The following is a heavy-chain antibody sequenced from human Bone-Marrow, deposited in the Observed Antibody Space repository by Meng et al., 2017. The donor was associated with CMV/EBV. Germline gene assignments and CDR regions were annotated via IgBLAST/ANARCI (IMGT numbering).Heavy chain of an antibody. CDR1: VYTFTSYY. V-gene: IGHV1-46*01. D-gene: IGHD6-13*01. CDR2: INPSGGST. CDR3: ARGGEIAAAGTRWFDP. Sequence: ASVKVSCKASVYTFTSYYMHWVRQAPGQGLEWMGIINPSGGSTSYAQKFQGRVTMTRDTSTSTVYMELSSLRSEDAAVYYGARGGEIAAAGTRWFDPWGQGTLVTVSS. J-gene: IGHJ5*02.